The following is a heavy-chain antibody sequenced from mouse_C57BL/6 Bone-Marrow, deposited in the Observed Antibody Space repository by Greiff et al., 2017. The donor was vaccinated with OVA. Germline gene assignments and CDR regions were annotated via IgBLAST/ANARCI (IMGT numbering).Heavy chain of an antibody. CDR1: GYTFTSYG. CDR2: IYPRSGNT. V-gene: IGHV1-81*01. J-gene: IGHJ4*01. Sequence: QVQLQQSGAELARPGASVKLSCKASGYTFTSYGISWVKQRTGQGLEWIGEIYPRSGNTYYNEKFKGKATLTADKSSSTAYMELSSLTNEDSAVYYCTRLSYYGTYYAMDYWGQGTSVTVSS. CDR3: TRLSYYGTYYAMDY. D-gene: IGHD1-2*01.